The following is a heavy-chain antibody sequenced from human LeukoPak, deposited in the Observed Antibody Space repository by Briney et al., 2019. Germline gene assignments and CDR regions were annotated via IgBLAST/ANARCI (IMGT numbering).Heavy chain of an antibody. CDR1: GGSFSGYY. V-gene: IGHV4-34*01. CDR3: GVLYDSSGYYPDY. CDR2: INHIGST. Sequence: SETLSLTCAVYGGSFSGYYWSWIRQPPGKGLEWLGEINHIGSTNYNPSLKSRATISVDTSKNQFSLKLSSVTAADTAVYYCGVLYDSSGYYPDYWGQGTLVTVSS. D-gene: IGHD3-22*01. J-gene: IGHJ4*02.